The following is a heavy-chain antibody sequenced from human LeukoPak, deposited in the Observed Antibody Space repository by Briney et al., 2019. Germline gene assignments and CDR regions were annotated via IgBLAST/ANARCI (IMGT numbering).Heavy chain of an antibody. D-gene: IGHD6-13*01. J-gene: IGHJ4*02. CDR2: ISGSGAIT. V-gene: IGHV3-23*01. CDR1: GFTFSGYA. CDR3: AKRGAVAGLYYFDY. Sequence: GGSLRLSCAASGFTFSGYAMSWVRQAPGKGLEWVSLISGSGAITYYADSVKGRFTISRDNSKNTLFLHMNSLRAEDTAIYYCAKRGAVAGLYYFDYWGQGTLVTVSS.